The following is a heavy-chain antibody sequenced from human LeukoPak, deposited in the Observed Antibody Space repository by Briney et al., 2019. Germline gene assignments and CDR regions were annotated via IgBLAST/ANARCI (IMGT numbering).Heavy chain of an antibody. V-gene: IGHV3-74*01. Sequence: PGGSLRLSCAASGFTFSSYWMHWVRQAPGKGLVWVSRINTDGSSTSYADSVKGRFTISRDNAKNTLYLQMNSLRAEDTAVYYCARVAKAVALYYFDYWGQGTLVTVSS. CDR3: ARVAKAVALYYFDY. D-gene: IGHD6-19*01. J-gene: IGHJ4*02. CDR2: INTDGSST. CDR1: GFTFSSYW.